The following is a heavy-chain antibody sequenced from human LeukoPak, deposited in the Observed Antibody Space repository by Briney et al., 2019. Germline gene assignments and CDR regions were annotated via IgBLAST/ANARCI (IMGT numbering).Heavy chain of an antibody. CDR1: GFTFSSYA. CDR2: ISYDGSNK. Sequence: GGSLRLSCAASGFTFSSYAMHWIRQAPGKGLEWVAVISYDGSNKYYADSVKGRFTISRDNSKNTLYLQMNSLRAEDTAVYYCVKTPGGNSYGSFDCWGQGTLVTVSS. J-gene: IGHJ4*02. CDR3: VKTPGGNSYGSFDC. V-gene: IGHV3-30*04. D-gene: IGHD5-18*01.